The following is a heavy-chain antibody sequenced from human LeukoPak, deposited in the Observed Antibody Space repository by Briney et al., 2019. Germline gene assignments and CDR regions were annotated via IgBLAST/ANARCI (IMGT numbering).Heavy chain of an antibody. CDR3: ARDSDWYSSSWYYYYYGTDV. CDR2: ISAYNGNT. J-gene: IGHJ6*02. Sequence: GASVKVSCKASGYTFTSYGISWVRQAPGQGLEWMGWISAYNGNTNYAQKLQGRVTLTTDTSTSTAYMELRSLRSDDTAVYYCARDSDWYSSSWYYYYYGTDVWGQGTTVTVSS. D-gene: IGHD6-13*01. CDR1: GYTFTSYG. V-gene: IGHV1-18*01.